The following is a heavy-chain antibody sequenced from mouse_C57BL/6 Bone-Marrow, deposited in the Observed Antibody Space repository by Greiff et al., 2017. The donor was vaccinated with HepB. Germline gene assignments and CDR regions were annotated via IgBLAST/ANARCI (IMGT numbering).Heavy chain of an antibody. Sequence: EVQLVESGGDLVKPGGSLKLSCAASGFTFSSYGMSWVRQTPDKRLEWVATISSGGSYTYYPDSVKGRFTISRDNAKNTLYLQMSSLKSEDTAMYYCARQGGRYYFKGFAYWGQGTLVTVSA. CDR1: GFTFSSYG. CDR3: ARQGGRYYFKGFAY. CDR2: ISSGGSYT. J-gene: IGHJ3*01. V-gene: IGHV5-6*01. D-gene: IGHD1-1*01.